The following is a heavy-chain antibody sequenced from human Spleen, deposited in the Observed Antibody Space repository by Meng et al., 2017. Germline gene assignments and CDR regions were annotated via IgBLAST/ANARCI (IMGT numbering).Heavy chain of an antibody. Sequence: GGSLRLSCAASGFTFDDYGMSWVRQAPGKGLEWVSGIHWKGDITGYADSVKGRFTISRDNAKNSLYLQMNSLRAEDTALYYCARPSIAATGRSPFDIWGQGTMVTVSS. J-gene: IGHJ3*02. CDR3: ARPSIAATGRSPFDI. V-gene: IGHV3-20*04. CDR1: GFTFDDYG. CDR2: IHWKGDIT. D-gene: IGHD6-13*01.